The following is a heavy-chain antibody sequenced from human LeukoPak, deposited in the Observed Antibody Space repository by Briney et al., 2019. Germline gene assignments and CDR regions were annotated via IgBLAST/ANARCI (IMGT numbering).Heavy chain of an antibody. J-gene: IGHJ4*02. CDR2: IYHSGST. V-gene: IGHV4-59*01. CDR1: GDSISSYY. Sequence: SETLSLTCTVSGDSISSYYWSWIRQPPGKGLEWIGYIYHSGSTNYNPSLKSRATISVDTSKNQFSLKLSSVTAADTAVYYCARGLGRGHYDSSGYYSARVYFDYWGQGTLVTVSS. D-gene: IGHD3-22*01. CDR3: ARGLGRGHYDSSGYYSARVYFDY.